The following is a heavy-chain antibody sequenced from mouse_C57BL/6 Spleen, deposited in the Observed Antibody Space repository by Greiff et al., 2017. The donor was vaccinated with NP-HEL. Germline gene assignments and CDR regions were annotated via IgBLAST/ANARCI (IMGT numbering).Heavy chain of an antibody. Sequence: EVQLQESGAELVRPGSSVKMSCKTSGYTFTSYGINWVKQRPGQGLEWIGYIYIGNGYTAYNEKFKGKATLTSDTSSSTAYMQLSSLTSEDSAIYFCARSGHNAWFAYWGQGTLVTVSA. D-gene: IGHD3-1*01. CDR1: GYTFTSYG. J-gene: IGHJ3*01. V-gene: IGHV1-58*01. CDR2: IYIGNGYT. CDR3: ARSGHNAWFAY.